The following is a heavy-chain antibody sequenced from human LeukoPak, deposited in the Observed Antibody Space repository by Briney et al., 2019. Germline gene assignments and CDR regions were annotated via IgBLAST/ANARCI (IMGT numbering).Heavy chain of an antibody. Sequence: GGSLRLSCAASGFTFSSYAMSWVRQAPGKGLEWVSAISGSGGSTYYADSVKGRFTISRDNSKNTLYLQMNSLRAEDTAVYYCATRRDSSGWYYFDYWGQGTLVTVSS. CDR1: GFTFSSYA. D-gene: IGHD6-19*01. V-gene: IGHV3-23*01. CDR3: ATRRDSSGWYYFDY. CDR2: ISGSGGST. J-gene: IGHJ4*02.